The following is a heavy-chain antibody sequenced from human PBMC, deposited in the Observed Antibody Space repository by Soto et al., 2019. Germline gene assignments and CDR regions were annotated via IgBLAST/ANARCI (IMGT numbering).Heavy chain of an antibody. CDR3: ARGNPFNYAGFDV. J-gene: IGHJ6*02. V-gene: IGHV1-8*01. D-gene: IGHD3-16*01. CDR1: GYTFSDSD. CDR2: MNAKSGDT. Sequence: GASVKVSCKASGYTFSDSDINWLRQAAGQGPEWMGWMNAKSGDTFSAQRLQGKFNMTWDTSLSTAYMEVGSLTSDDAAIYYCARGNPFNYAGFDVWGQGTTVTVSS.